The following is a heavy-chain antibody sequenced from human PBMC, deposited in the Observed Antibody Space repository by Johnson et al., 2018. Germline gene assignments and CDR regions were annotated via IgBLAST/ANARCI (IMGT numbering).Heavy chain of an antibody. Sequence: QVQLVQSGAEVKKPGASVKVSCKASGYTFTSYYMHWVRQAPGQGLEWMGWMNPNSGNTGYAQKFQGRVTMTRNTSISTAYMELSSLRSEDTAVYYCSIVPADDGMDVWGQGTTVTVSS. J-gene: IGHJ6*02. D-gene: IGHD2-2*01. CDR1: GYTFTSYY. V-gene: IGHV1-8*02. CDR2: MNPNSGNT. CDR3: SIVPADDGMDV.